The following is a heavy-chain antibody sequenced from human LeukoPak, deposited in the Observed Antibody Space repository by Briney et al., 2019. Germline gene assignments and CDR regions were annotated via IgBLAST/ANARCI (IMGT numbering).Heavy chain of an antibody. D-gene: IGHD6-19*01. CDR1: GFTFTSSA. J-gene: IGHJ3*02. V-gene: IGHV1-58*01. CDR2: IVVGSGNT. Sequence: SVNVSCKASGFTFTSSAVQWVRQARGQRLEWIGWIVVGSGNTNYAQKFQERVTITRDMSTSTAYMELGSLRSEDTAVYYCAAEGEGTIAVAGNLEMMPFDIWGQGTMVTVSS. CDR3: AAEGEGTIAVAGNLEMMPFDI.